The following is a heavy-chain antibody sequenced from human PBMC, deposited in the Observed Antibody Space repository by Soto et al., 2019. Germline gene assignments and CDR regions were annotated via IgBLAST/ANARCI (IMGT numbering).Heavy chain of an antibody. CDR2: MNPNSGNT. CDR3: ARVEELPWPRYFDL. D-gene: IGHD1-26*01. Sequence: QVQLVQSGAEVKKPGASVKVSCKASGYTFTSYDINWVRQATGQGLEWMGWMNPNSGNTGYAQKLQGRVTMTRNTSISTAYMELSSLRSEDTAVYYCARVEELPWPRYFDLWGRGTLVTVSS. V-gene: IGHV1-8*01. CDR1: GYTFTSYD. J-gene: IGHJ2*01.